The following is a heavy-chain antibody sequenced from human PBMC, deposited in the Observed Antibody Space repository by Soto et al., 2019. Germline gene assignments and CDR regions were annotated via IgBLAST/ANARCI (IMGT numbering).Heavy chain of an antibody. V-gene: IGHV3-23*01. CDR2: ITDSGDDT. CDR3: AKVGSSSWSPHYYFDY. J-gene: IGHJ4*02. Sequence: GGSLRLSCAASGFTFNNYAMGWVRQAPGKGLEWVSAITDSGDDTYYIDSVKGRFTISRDNSKSTLYLQMNSLRAEDTAIYYCAKVGSSSWSPHYYFDYWGQGTLVTVSS. D-gene: IGHD2-2*01. CDR1: GFTFNNYA.